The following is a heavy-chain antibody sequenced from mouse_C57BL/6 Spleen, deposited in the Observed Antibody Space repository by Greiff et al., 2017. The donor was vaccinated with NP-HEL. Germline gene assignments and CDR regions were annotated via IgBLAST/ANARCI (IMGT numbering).Heavy chain of an antibody. CDR3: ARSPWYYGSSSYYAMDY. Sequence: VQLQQSGAELAKPGASVKLSCKASGYTFTSYWMHWVKQRPGQGLDWIGYINPSSGYTKYNQKFKDKATLTADKSSSTAYMQLSSLTYEDSAVYYCARSPWYYGSSSYYAMDYWGQGTSVTVSS. CDR2: INPSSGYT. V-gene: IGHV1-7*01. CDR1: GYTFTSYW. J-gene: IGHJ4*01. D-gene: IGHD1-1*01.